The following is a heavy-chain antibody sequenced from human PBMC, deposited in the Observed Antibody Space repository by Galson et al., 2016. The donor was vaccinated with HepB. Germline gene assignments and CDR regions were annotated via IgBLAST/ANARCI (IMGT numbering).Heavy chain of an antibody. Sequence: SVKVSCKASGYTFMSYGISWVRQAPGQGLEWMGWITPFNGNTNYGQKFQGRVTMTTDTSTSTAYMELRSLRSDDTAVYYCARDANCGDGSCFFGWFDPWGQGTLVTVSS. CDR3: ARDANCGDGSCFFGWFDP. V-gene: IGHV1-18*01. CDR2: ITPFNGNT. J-gene: IGHJ5*02. D-gene: IGHD2-15*01. CDR1: GYTFMSYG.